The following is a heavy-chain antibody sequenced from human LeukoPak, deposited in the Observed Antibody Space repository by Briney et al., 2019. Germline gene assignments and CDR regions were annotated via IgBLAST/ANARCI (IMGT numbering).Heavy chain of an antibody. D-gene: IGHD6-6*01. V-gene: IGHV1-46*01. CDR1: GYTFTSYY. J-gene: IGHJ4*02. CDR3: AREGEGQARPKDVTFFDY. CDR2: INPSGGST. Sequence: ASVKVSCKASGYTFTSYYMHWVRQAPGQGLEWMGIINPSGGSTSYAQKFQGRVTMTRDMSTSTVYKELSSLRSEDTAVYYCAREGEGQARPKDVTFFDYWGQGTLVTVSS.